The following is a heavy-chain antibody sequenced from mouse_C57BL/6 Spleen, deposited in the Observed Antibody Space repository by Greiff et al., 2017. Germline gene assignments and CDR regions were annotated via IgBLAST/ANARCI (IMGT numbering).Heavy chain of an antibody. V-gene: IGHV1-85*01. CDR3: ANPYYGNYVGAMDY. CDR1: GYTFTSYD. CDR2: IYPRDGST. J-gene: IGHJ4*01. Sequence: QVQLQQSGPELVKPGASVKLSCKASGYTFTSYDINWVKQRPGPGLEWIGWIYPRDGSTKYNEKFKGKATLTVDTSSSTAYMELHSLTSEDSAVYFCANPYYGNYVGAMDYWGQGTSVTVSS. D-gene: IGHD2-1*01.